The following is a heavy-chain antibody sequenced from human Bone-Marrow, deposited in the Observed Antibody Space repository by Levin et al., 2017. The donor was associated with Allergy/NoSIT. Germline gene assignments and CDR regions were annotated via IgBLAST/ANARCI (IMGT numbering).Heavy chain of an antibody. J-gene: IGHJ4*02. CDR2: ISRSGTYI. D-gene: IGHD3-16*01. V-gene: IGHV3-21*01. Sequence: ASVKVSCAASGLTFINYSLDWVRQTPGKGLEWVSSISRSGTYIYYSDSVKGRFTISRDNANNSLYLQMNGLRAEDTGVYFCVTERLGEGKEFDYWGRGTRVIVSS. CDR1: GLTFINYS. CDR3: VTERLGEGKEFDY.